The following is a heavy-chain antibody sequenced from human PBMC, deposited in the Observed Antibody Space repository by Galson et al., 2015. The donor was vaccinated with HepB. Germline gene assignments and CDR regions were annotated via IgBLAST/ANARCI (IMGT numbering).Heavy chain of an antibody. D-gene: IGHD1-7*01. CDR2: TYYRSRWFN. Sequence: CAISGDSVSSTSSAWNWIRQSPSRGLEWLGRTYYRSRWFNDYAVSVKSRITINPDTSKNQFSLQLNSVTPEDTAVYYCAREGGLYSWNYAWFDPWGQGTLVTVSS. J-gene: IGHJ5*02. CDR3: AREGGLYSWNYAWFDP. CDR1: GDSVSSTSSA. V-gene: IGHV6-1*01.